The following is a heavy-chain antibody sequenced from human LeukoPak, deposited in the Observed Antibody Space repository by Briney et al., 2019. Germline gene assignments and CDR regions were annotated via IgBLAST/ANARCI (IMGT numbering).Heavy chain of an antibody. CDR3: ARNTNYYDSSGYWFDP. J-gene: IGHJ5*02. CDR1: GGSISSSSYY. V-gene: IGHV4-39*07. Sequence: SETLSLTCTVSGGSISSSSYYWGWIRQPPGKGLEWIGSIYHSGSTYYNPSLKSRVTISVDRSKNQFSLKLSSVTAADTAVYYCARNTNYYDSSGYWFDPWGQGTLVTVSS. CDR2: IYHSGST. D-gene: IGHD3-22*01.